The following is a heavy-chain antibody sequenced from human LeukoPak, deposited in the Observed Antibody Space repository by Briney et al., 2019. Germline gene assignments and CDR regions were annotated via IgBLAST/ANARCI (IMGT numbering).Heavy chain of an antibody. CDR3: ARCSSNWSEYYFDY. D-gene: IGHD6-13*01. J-gene: IGHJ4*02. CDR2: IYYSGST. CDR1: GGSISSSSCY. V-gene: IGHV4-39*01. Sequence: SETLSLTCTVSGGSISSSSCYWGWIRQPPGKGLEWIGSIYYSGSTYYNPSLKSRVTISVDTSKNQFSLKLSSVTAADTAVYYCARCSSNWSEYYFDYWGQGTLVTVSS.